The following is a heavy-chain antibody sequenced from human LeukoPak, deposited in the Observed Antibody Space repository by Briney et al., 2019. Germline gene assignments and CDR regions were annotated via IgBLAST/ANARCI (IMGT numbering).Heavy chain of an antibody. V-gene: IGHV4-61*02. CDR1: GGSISSGTYY. J-gene: IGHJ6*03. Sequence: SETLSLTCTASGGSISSGTYYLTWIRQPAGKGLEWIGRLYTSGSTKYNPSLESRVSISLDTSKNQFSLKLSSVTAADTAVYYCARDGCGGSCFHYYYYYMDVWGKGTTVTISS. CDR2: LYTSGST. CDR3: ARDGCGGSCFHYYYYYMDV. D-gene: IGHD2-15*01.